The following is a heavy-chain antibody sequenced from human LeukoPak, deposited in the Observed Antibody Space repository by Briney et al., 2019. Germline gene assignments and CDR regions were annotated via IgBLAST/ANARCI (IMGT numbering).Heavy chain of an antibody. V-gene: IGHV3-21*01. CDR1: GFTFSSYS. CDR2: ISSSSSYI. Sequence: GGSLRLSCAASGFTFSSYSMNWVRQAPGKGLEWVSSISSSSSYIYYADSVKGRFTISRDNSKNTLYLQMNSLRAEDTAVYYCARGWTKTYSSVVPGNWGQGTLVTVSS. CDR3: ARGWTKTYSSVVPGN. D-gene: IGHD6-19*01. J-gene: IGHJ4*02.